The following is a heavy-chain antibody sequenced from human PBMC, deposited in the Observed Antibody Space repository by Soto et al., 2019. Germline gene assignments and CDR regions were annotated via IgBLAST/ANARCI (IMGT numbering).Heavy chain of an antibody. V-gene: IGHV4-59*01. D-gene: IGHD3-9*01. J-gene: IGHJ4*02. CDR2: IYXXGST. CDR1: GGSISSYY. CDR3: ARAGYDILTGYFPFDY. Sequence: SETLSLTCTVSGGSISSYYWSWIRQPPGKGLEWIGYIYXXGSTNYNPSLKSRVTISVDTSKNQFSLKLSSVTAADTAVYYCARAGYDILTGYFPFDYWGQGTLVTVS.